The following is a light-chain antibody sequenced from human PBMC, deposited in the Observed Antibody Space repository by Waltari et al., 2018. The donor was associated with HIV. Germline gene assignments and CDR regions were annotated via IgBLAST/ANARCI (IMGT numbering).Light chain of an antibody. CDR1: TPTTTSHT. J-gene: IGLJ2*01. V-gene: IGLV1-44*01. CDR2: IAN. CDR3: AAWDDSLNGVV. Sequence: QSVLTQPPSASGTPGQTVTISSPGSTPTTTSHTVNWYQHLPGRAPKLLIYIANQRPSGVPDRFSGSKSGTSASLAISGLQSEDEADYSCAAWDDSLNGVVFGGGTKLTVL.